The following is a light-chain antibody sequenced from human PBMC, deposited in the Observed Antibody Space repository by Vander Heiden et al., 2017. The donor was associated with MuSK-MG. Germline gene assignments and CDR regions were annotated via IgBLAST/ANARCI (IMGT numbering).Light chain of an antibody. V-gene: IGLV2-14*03. CDR1: SSAAGGYHY. J-gene: IGLJ2*01. CDR2: DVS. Sequence: TSSCPGTSSAAGGYHYVTWYQQYSSKAPKLMIYDVSNRPSGISQRFSVSTYGSTASLTISGLQAVDEAHYYSSSWTGSSTVVFGGGTKLTVL. CDR3: SSWTGSSTVV.